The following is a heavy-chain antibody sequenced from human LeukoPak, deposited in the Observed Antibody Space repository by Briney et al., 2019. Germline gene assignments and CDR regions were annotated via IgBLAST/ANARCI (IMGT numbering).Heavy chain of an antibody. CDR3: AREKDDYGDYVAFDI. CDR2: IYTSGST. J-gene: IGHJ3*02. Sequence: PSETLSLTCTVSGGSISSYYWSWIRQPAGKGPEWIGRIYTSGSTNYNPSLKSRVTMSVDTSKNQFSLKLSSVTAADTAVYYCAREKDDYGDYVAFDIWGQGTMVTVSS. D-gene: IGHD4-17*01. CDR1: GGSISSYY. V-gene: IGHV4-4*07.